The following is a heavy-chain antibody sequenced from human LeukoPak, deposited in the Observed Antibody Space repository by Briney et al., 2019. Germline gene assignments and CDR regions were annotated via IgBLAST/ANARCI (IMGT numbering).Heavy chain of an antibody. J-gene: IGHJ6*03. CDR1: GGSFSGYY. Sequence: PSETLSLTCAVYGGSFSGYYWSWIRQPPGKGLGWIGEINHSGSTNYIPSLKSRVTISVDTSKNQFSLKLSSVTAADTAVYYCARVGYYYYYMDVWGKGTTVTVSS. CDR2: INHSGST. V-gene: IGHV4-34*01. CDR3: ARVGYYYYYMDV.